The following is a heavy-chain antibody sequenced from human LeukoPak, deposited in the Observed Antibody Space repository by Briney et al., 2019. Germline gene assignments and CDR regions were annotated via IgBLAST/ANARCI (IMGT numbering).Heavy chain of an antibody. Sequence: PGESLKISCKGPGYSFTSYWIGWVRQMPGKGLEWMGIIYPGDSDTRYSPSFQGQVTISADKSISTAYLQWSSLKASDTAMYYCARLQFGLKSIVAAFDYWGQGTLVTVSS. J-gene: IGHJ4*02. CDR2: IYPGDSDT. CDR3: ARLQFGLKSIVAAFDY. D-gene: IGHD2-21*01. V-gene: IGHV5-51*01. CDR1: GYSFTSYW.